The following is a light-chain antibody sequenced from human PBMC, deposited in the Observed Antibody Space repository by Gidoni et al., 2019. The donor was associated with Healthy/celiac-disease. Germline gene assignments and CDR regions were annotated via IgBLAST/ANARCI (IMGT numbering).Light chain of an antibody. CDR1: QSISSY. Sequence: SVGDRVTITCRASQSISSYLNLYQQKPGKAPKLLIYAASSLQSGVPSRFSGSGSGTDFTLTISSLQPEDFATYYCQQSYSTPYTFGQGTKLEIK. V-gene: IGKV1-39*01. CDR2: AAS. CDR3: QQSYSTPYT. J-gene: IGKJ2*01.